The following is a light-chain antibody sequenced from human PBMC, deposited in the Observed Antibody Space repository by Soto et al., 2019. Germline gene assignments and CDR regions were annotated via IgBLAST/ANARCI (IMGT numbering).Light chain of an antibody. CDR3: ASYTSSPTYV. V-gene: IGLV2-14*01. CDR1: SSDVGGYNH. Sequence: QSALTQPASVSDSPGQSITISCTGTSSDVGGYNHVSWYQQHPGKAPKLMIYDVTNRPSGVSNRFSGSKSGSTASLIISGPQAEAEADYYCASYTSSPTYVFGPGTKLTAL. J-gene: IGLJ1*01. CDR2: DVT.